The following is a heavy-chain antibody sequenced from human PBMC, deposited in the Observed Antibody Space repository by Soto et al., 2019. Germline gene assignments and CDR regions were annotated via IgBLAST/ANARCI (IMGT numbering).Heavy chain of an antibody. D-gene: IGHD3-10*01. CDR3: ARDGRGVPSGADYHSMDV. CDR1: GASVSSSS. CDR2: IFYTGTT. J-gene: IGHJ6*03. Sequence: QVQLQESGPGLVKPADTLSLICSVSGASVSSSSWSWVRQSPGKGLEWIGYIFYTGTTNYNPSLGSRVTISADTSKNQVSLRLSSVTAADTAGYFCARDGRGVPSGADYHSMDVWGKGATVTVSS. V-gene: IGHV4-59*02.